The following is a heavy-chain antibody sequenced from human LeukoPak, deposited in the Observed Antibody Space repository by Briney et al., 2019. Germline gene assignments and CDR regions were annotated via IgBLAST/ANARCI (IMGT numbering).Heavy chain of an antibody. CDR1: GFTFSTYW. V-gene: IGHV3-7*01. J-gene: IGHJ3*02. D-gene: IGHD2-2*01. Sequence: PGGSLRLSCAASGFTFSTYWMSWVRQAPGKGLEWVANIKQDGSEKYYVDSVKGRFTISRDNSKNTLYLQMNSLRAEDTAVYYCANFLIVVVPAATLVGAAAEDEGFDIWGQGTMVTVSS. CDR3: ANFLIVVVPAATLVGAAAEDEGFDI. CDR2: IKQDGSEK.